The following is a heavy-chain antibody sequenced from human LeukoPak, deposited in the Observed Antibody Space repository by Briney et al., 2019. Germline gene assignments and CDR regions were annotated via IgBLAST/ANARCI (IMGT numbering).Heavy chain of an antibody. J-gene: IGHJ6*03. CDR1: GGSISSYY. V-gene: IGHV4-4*07. Sequence: SETLSLTCTVSGGSISSYYWSWIRQPAGTALEWIGRIYTSGTITYNPSLKSRVTMSVDTSKNQFSLKLSSVTAADTAVYYCARGRYDSQWMGVVTASNYYYYYYYMDVWGKGTTVTVSS. CDR2: IYTSGTI. CDR3: ARGRYDSQWMGVVTASNYYYYYYYMDV. D-gene: IGHD2-21*02.